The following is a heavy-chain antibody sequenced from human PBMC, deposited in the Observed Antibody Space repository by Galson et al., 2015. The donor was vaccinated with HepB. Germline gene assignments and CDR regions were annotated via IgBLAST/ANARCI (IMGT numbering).Heavy chain of an antibody. D-gene: IGHD3-10*01. CDR1: GFTFSSYS. CDR3: ARDRLGSGSYPFDY. Sequence: SLRLSCAASGFTFSSYSMNWVRQAPGKGLEWVSSISSSSSYIYYADSVKGRFTISRDNAKNSLYLQMNSLRAEDTAVYYCARDRLGSGSYPFDYWGQGTLVTVSS. CDR2: ISSSSSYI. J-gene: IGHJ4*02. V-gene: IGHV3-21*01.